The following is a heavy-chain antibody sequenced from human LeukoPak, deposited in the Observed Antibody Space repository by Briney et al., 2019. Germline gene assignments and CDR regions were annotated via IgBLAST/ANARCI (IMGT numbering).Heavy chain of an antibody. Sequence: ASVKVSCKASGRTFSSYAISWVRQAPGQGLEWMGGIIPIFGTANYAQKFQGRVTITADESTGTAYMELSSLRSEDTAVYYCARDQGHYYDSSGYYNPLDWGQGTLSPSPQ. CDR1: GRTFSSYA. D-gene: IGHD3-22*01. V-gene: IGHV1-69*13. J-gene: IGHJ4*02. CDR2: IIPIFGTA. CDR3: ARDQGHYYDSSGYYNPLD.